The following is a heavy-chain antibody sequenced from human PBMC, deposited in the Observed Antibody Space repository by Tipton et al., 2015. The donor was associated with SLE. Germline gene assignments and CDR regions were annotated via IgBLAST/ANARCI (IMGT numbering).Heavy chain of an antibody. CDR2: IYTSGST. D-gene: IGHD3-22*01. CDR3: ARGGLVVGVSYFDY. V-gene: IGHV4-59*10. Sequence: TLSLTCAVYGGSFSGYYWSWIRQPPGKGLEWIGRIYTSGSTNYNPSLKSQVTISVDTSKNQFSLKLSSVTAADTAVYYCARGGLVVGVSYFDYWGQGTLVTVSS. J-gene: IGHJ4*02. CDR1: GGSFSGYY.